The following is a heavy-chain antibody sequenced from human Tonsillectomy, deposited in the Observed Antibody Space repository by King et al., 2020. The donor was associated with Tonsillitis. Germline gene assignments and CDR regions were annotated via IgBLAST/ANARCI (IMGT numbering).Heavy chain of an antibody. Sequence: VPLVASGGGLVQPGRSLSLSCTASGFTFGASALSWVRPAPGPGLAWVGFIRSNAYGGTTEYAASVNGRFTISRDDSKSIAYLQMNSLKTEDTAVYYCTRDPAGGSVDTALQFDYWGQGTLVTVSS. CDR1: GFTFGASA. D-gene: IGHD5-18*01. V-gene: IGHV3-49*04. J-gene: IGHJ4*02. CDR2: IRSNAYGGTT. CDR3: TRDPAGGSVDTALQFDY.